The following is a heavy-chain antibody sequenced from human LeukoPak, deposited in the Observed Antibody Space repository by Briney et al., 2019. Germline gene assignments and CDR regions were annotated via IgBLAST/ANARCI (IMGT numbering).Heavy chain of an antibody. CDR3: ARVKPSSSGHDY. V-gene: IGHV1-46*03. Sequence: ASVKVSCKASGYSFTTYYMHWVRQAPGQGLEWMGIINPSGGGTNHAQKFQDRVTMTRDTSTSTVYMDLSSLRSEDTAVYYCARVKPSSSGHDYWGQGTLLTVSS. CDR1: GYSFTTYY. J-gene: IGHJ4*02. CDR2: INPSGGGT. D-gene: IGHD6-19*01.